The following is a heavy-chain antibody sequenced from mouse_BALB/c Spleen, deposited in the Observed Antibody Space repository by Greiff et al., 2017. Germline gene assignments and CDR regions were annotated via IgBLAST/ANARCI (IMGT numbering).Heavy chain of an antibody. V-gene: IGHV1-5*01. CDR2: IYPGNSDT. D-gene: IGHD2-1*01. J-gene: IGHJ1*01. CDR3: AGYGNRGYFDV. CDR1: GYTFTSYW. Sequence: VQLKESGTVLARPGASVKMSCKASGYTFTSYWMHWVKQRPGQGLEWIGAIYPGNSDTSYNQKFKCKATLTADKSSSTAYMQLSSLTSEDSAVYFCAGYGNRGYFDVWGAGTTVTVSS.